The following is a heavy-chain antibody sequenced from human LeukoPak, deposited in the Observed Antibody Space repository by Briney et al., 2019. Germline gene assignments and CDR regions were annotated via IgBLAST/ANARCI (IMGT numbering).Heavy chain of an antibody. V-gene: IGHV1-69*13. CDR3: ARVGLRYFDWLLMYDP. Sequence: GASVKVSCKASGYTFTSYAISWVRQAPGQGLEWMGGIIPIFGTANYAQKFQGRVTITADESTSTAYMELSSLRSEDTAVYYCARVGLRYFDWLLMYDPWGQGTLVTVSS. CDR2: IIPIFGTA. CDR1: GYTFTSYA. J-gene: IGHJ5*02. D-gene: IGHD3-9*01.